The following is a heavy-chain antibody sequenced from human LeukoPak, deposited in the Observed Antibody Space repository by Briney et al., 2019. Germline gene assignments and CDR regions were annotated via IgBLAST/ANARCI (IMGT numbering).Heavy chain of an antibody. CDR3: ARKSRSWSPFDY. V-gene: IGHV1-8*01. D-gene: IGHD6-13*01. CDR1: GYTFTSYD. J-gene: IGHJ4*02. Sequence: ASVKVSCKASGYTFTSYDINWVRQATGQGLEWMGWMNPNSGNTGYAQKFQGRVTMTTDTSTSTAYMELRSLRSDDTAVYYCARKSRSWSPFDYWGQGTLVTVSS. CDR2: MNPNSGNT.